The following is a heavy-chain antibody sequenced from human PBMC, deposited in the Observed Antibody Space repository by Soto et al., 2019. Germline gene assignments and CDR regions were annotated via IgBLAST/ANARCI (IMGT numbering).Heavy chain of an antibody. D-gene: IGHD1-26*01. CDR3: ARGPVGATYYYYYGMDV. J-gene: IGHJ6*02. CDR1: GFTFSSYW. CDR2: IKQDGSEK. V-gene: IGHV3-7*03. Sequence: GGSLRLSCAASGFTFSSYWMSWVRQAPGKGLEWVANIKQDGSEKYYVDSVKGRFTISRDNAKNSLYLQMNSLRAEDTAVYYCARGPVGATYYYYYGMDVWGQGTTVPVSS.